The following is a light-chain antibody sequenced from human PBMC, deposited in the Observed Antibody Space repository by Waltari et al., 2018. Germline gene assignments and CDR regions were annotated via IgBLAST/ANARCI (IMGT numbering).Light chain of an antibody. Sequence: DIKMTQSPSSLSAAAVDSVTITCRASENVNSYLNWYQQKPGKAPKLLIYKASTLESGVPSRFSGSGSGTDYTLTISSLKSEDVATYYCQHAYGIPLTFGGGTKVEIK. CDR2: KAS. CDR1: ENVNSY. J-gene: IGKJ4*01. V-gene: IGKV1-39*01. CDR3: QHAYGIPLT.